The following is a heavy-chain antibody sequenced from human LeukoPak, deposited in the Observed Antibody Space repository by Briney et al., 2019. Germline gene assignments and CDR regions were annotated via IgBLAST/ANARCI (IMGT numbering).Heavy chain of an antibody. CDR3: ARDPRDRPRIAAAGTGDYFDY. D-gene: IGHD6-13*01. CDR1: GFTFSSYA. Sequence: GGSLRLSCAASGFTFSSYAMHWVRQAPGKGLEYVSAISSNGGSTYYANSVKGRFTISRDNSKNTLYLQMGSLRAEDMAVYYCARDPRDRPRIAAAGTGDYFDYWGQGTLVTVSS. CDR2: ISSNGGST. J-gene: IGHJ4*02. V-gene: IGHV3-64*01.